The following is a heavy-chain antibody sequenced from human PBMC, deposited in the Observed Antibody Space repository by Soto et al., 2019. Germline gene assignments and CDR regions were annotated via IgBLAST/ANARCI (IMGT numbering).Heavy chain of an antibody. V-gene: IGHV4-31*03. CDR3: ARERYDILTGYYNGFDY. CDR1: GGSISSGGYY. CDR2: IYYSGST. D-gene: IGHD3-9*01. J-gene: IGHJ4*02. Sequence: QVQLQESGPGLVKPSQTLSLTCTVSGGSISSGGYYWSWIRQHPGKGLEWIGYIYYSGSTYYNPSLKSRVTISVDTSKNQFSLKLSSVTAADTAVYYCARERYDILTGYYNGFDYWGQGTLVTVSS.